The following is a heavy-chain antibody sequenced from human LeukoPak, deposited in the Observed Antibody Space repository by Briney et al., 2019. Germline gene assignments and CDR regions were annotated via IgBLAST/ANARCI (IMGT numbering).Heavy chain of an antibody. V-gene: IGHV4-59*08. D-gene: IGHD3-22*01. CDR2: VFYSGST. J-gene: IGHJ4*02. CDR3: ARHAYHDSSGYYYDYFDY. CDR1: GGSISGYY. Sequence: SETLSLTCTVSGGSISGYYWSWIRQPPGKGLEWIGHVFYSGSTNYNPSLKSRVTISVDTSKNQFSLKLSSVTAADTAVYYCARHAYHDSSGYYYDYFDYWGQGTLVTVSS.